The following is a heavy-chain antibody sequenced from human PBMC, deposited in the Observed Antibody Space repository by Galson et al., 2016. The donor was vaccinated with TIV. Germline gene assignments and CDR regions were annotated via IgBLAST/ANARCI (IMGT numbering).Heavy chain of an antibody. Sequence: SVKVSCKVSGYTLNALSIHWVRQAPGKGLEWMGGLDPEEAETLYAHMFQGRVTMTEDTSTDTAYMELINLRSEDTAVYYCVTADTSKSFYYYYYGMDVWGQGTTVTVSS. J-gene: IGHJ6*02. CDR2: LDPEEAET. CDR1: GYTLNALS. V-gene: IGHV1-24*01. D-gene: IGHD2-2*01. CDR3: VTADTSKSFYYYYYGMDV.